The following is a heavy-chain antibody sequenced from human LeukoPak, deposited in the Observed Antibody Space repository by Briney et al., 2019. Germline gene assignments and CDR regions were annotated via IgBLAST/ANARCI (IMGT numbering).Heavy chain of an antibody. V-gene: IGHV3-48*03. D-gene: IGHD3-10*02. CDR3: AELGITMIGGV. CDR2: ISSSGSTI. Sequence: PGGSLRLSCAVSGFNFSSYGMNWVRQAPGKGLEWVSYISSSGSTIYYADSVKGRFTISRDNAKNSLYLQMNSLRAEDTAVYYCAELGITMIGGVWGKGTTVTISS. J-gene: IGHJ6*04. CDR1: GFNFSSYG.